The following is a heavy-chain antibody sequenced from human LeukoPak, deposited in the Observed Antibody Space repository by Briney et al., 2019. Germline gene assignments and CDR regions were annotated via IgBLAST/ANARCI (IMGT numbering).Heavy chain of an antibody. D-gene: IGHD2-15*01. J-gene: IGHJ4*02. V-gene: IGHV3-74*01. CDR3: ARDAAAYCSGGSCYPRY. CDR1: GFTFSSYW. Sequence: PGGSLRLSCAASGFTFSSYWMRWVRQAPGKGLVWVSRIKSDESSTTYADSVKGRFTTSRDNAKNTLYLQMNSLRAEDTAVYYCARDAAAYCSGGSCYPRYWGQGTLVTVSS. CDR2: IKSDESST.